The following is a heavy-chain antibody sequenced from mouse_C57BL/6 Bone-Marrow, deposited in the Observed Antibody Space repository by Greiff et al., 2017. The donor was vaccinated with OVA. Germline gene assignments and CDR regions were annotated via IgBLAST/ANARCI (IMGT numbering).Heavy chain of an antibody. D-gene: IGHD2-4*01. Sequence: QVQLKESGPGLVQPSQSLSITCTVSGFSLTSYGVHWVRQSPGKGLEWLGVIWSGGSTDYNAAFISRLSISKDNSKSQVFFKMNSLQADDTAIYYCASVYDYDGGTGAWFAYWGQGTLVTVSA. J-gene: IGHJ3*01. CDR2: IWSGGST. CDR3: ASVYDYDGGTGAWFAY. CDR1: GFSLTSYG. V-gene: IGHV2-2*01.